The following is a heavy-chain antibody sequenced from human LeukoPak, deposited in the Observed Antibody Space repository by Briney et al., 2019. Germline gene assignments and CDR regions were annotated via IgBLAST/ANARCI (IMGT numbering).Heavy chain of an antibody. V-gene: IGHV1-18*01. J-gene: IGHJ6*02. CDR3: ARQRFGELDDYYCGMDV. CDR1: GYTFTSYG. Sequence: GASVKVSFKASGYTFTSYGISWVRQSPGQGLEWMGWISAYNGNTNYAQKLQGRVTMTTDTSTITAYMELRSLRSDDTAVYYCARQRFGELDDYYCGMDVWGQGTTVTVSS. CDR2: ISAYNGNT. D-gene: IGHD3-10*01.